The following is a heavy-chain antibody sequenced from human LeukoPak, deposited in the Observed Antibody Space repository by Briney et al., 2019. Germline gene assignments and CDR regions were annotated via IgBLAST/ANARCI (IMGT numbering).Heavy chain of an antibody. D-gene: IGHD2-21*02. J-gene: IGHJ3*02. CDR2: IYSGGST. CDR3: ASLRGDAHAFDI. Sequence: PGGSLRLSCAASGFTVSSNYMSWVRQAPGKGLEWVSVIYSGGSTYYSDSEKGRFTISRDNSKNTLYLQMNSLRADDTAVYYCASLRGDAHAFDIWGQGTMVTVSS. CDR1: GFTVSSNY. V-gene: IGHV3-53*01.